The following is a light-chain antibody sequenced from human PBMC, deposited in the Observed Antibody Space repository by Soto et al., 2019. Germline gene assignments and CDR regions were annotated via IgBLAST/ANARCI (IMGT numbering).Light chain of an antibody. CDR2: DAS. V-gene: IGKV1-5*01. CDR3: QQYNSYST. J-gene: IGKJ3*01. CDR1: QSISSW. Sequence: DIQMTQSPSTLSASVGDRVTITCRASQSISSWLAWYQQKPGKAPKLLIYDASSLESVVPSRFSGSGSGTEFTLTISSLQPDDFATYYCQQYNSYSTFGPGTKVDIK.